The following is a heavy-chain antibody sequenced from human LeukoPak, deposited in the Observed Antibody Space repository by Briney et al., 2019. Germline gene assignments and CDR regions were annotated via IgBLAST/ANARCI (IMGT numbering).Heavy chain of an antibody. D-gene: IGHD4-17*01. CDR3: AKENYGDYLPRFDY. CDR2: INHSGST. Sequence: SETLSLTCAVYGGSFSGYYWSWIRQPPGKGLEWIGEINHSGSTNYNPSLKSRVTISVDTSKNQFSLKLSSVTAADTAVYYCAKENYGDYLPRFDYWGQGTLVTVSS. CDR1: GGSFSGYY. J-gene: IGHJ4*02. V-gene: IGHV4-34*01.